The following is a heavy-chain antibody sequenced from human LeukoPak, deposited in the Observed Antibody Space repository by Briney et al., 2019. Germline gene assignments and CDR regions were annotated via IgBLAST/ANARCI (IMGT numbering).Heavy chain of an antibody. CDR3: ARSMRQLVANYYYYYMDV. V-gene: IGHV1-2*02. CDR2: INPNSGGT. CDR1: GYTFTGYY. Sequence: ASVKVSCKASGYTFTGYYMHWVRQAPGQGLEWMGWINPNSGGTNYAQKFQGRVTMTSDTSISTAYMELSRLRSDDTAVYYCARSMRQLVANYYYYYMDVWGKGTTVTISS. J-gene: IGHJ6*03. D-gene: IGHD6-13*01.